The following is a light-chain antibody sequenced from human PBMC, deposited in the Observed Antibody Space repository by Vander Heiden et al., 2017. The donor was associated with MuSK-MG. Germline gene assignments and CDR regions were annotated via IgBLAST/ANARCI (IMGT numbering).Light chain of an antibody. J-gene: IGLJ2*01. CDR1: TSNIGKTS. CDR3: ATWDDSLTGHVV. V-gene: IGLV1-47*02. Sequence: QSVSTPPPSMSATPGQSVSISCYGSTSNIGKTSVYSYQQCPGAAPRLLIYNNNQRPSGVPDRFSGSKAGTSASRAIGGVRSEDEADFYCATWDDSLTGHVVFGGGTKLTVL. CDR2: NNN.